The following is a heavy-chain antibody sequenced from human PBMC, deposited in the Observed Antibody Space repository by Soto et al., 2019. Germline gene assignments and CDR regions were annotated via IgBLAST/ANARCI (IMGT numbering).Heavy chain of an antibody. CDR3: TTGPPRRWELHRSDY. V-gene: IGHV3-9*01. CDR1: GFTFDYYA. Sequence: GGSLILSCAASGFTFDYYAMYWVRQVPGKGLEWVSGISWNSGRIGYADSVKGRFTISRDNAKNSLYLQMNSLRPEDTAVYYYTTGPPRRWELHRSDYWGQGTLVTVSS. CDR2: ISWNSGRI. D-gene: IGHD1-26*01. J-gene: IGHJ4*02.